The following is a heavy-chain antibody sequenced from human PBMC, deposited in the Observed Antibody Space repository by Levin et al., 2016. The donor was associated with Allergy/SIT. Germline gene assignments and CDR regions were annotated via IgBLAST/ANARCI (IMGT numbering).Heavy chain of an antibody. J-gene: IGHJ4*02. Sequence: WIRQPPGKGLEWVSSISRSSSYIYYADSVKGRFTTSRDNAKNSLYLQMHSLRAEDTAVYYCARDWDIEMAAISDYWGQGTLVTVSS. CDR2: ISRSSSYI. D-gene: IGHD5-24*01. V-gene: IGHV3-21*01. CDR3: ARDWDIEMAAISDY.